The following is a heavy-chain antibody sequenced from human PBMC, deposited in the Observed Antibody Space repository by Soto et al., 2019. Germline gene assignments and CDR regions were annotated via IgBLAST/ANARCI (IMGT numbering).Heavy chain of an antibody. J-gene: IGHJ5*02. CDR2: IRPDGSNR. CDR1: GFTFSDYA. Sequence: QVQLVESGGGVVQPGWSLRLSCVTSGFTFSDYAMHWVRQAPGKGLEWVAVIRPDGSNRYYADSVQCRFTISRDISKNTLYLQMSSLRADDTAVYFCATVGRPQHLLTGFDNWGQGTLVTVSS. D-gene: IGHD3-16*01. CDR3: ATVGRPQHLLTGFDN. V-gene: IGHV3-33*01.